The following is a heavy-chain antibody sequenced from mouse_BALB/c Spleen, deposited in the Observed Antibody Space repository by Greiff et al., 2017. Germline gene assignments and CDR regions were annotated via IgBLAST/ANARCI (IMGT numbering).Heavy chain of an antibody. CDR2: ISSGSSTI. V-gene: IGHV5-17*02. J-gene: IGHJ3*01. CDR1: GFTFSSFG. CDR3: ARVGGWFAY. D-gene: IGHD1-1*02. Sequence: EVKLVESGGGLVQPGGSRKLSCAASGFTFSSFGMHWVRQAPEKGLEWVAYISSGSSTIYYADTVKGRFTISRDNPKNTLFLQMTSLRSEDTAMYYCARVGGWFAYWGQGTLVTVSS.